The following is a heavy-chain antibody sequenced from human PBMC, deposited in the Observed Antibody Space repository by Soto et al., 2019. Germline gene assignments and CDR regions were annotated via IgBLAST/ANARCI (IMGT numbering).Heavy chain of an antibody. Sequence: GGSLKISCKGSGYSFTNYWIGWVRQMPGKGLEWMGNIYPGDSDTRYGPSFQGQVTISADKSISTAHLQWSSLKASDTAMYYCAKYACSDSSCYGGVEYWGQGTPVTVSS. D-gene: IGHD2-2*01. CDR2: IYPGDSDT. CDR1: GYSFTNYW. CDR3: AKYACSDSSCYGGVEY. V-gene: IGHV5-51*01. J-gene: IGHJ4*02.